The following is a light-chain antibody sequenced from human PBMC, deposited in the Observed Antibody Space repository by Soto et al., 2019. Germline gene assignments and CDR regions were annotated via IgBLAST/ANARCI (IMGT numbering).Light chain of an antibody. CDR2: HXA. CDR1: QGISGC. V-gene: IGKV1D-12*01. J-gene: IGKJ4*02. Sequence: IQMTKSPFSLSASLGARVTIPXRASQGISGCVGWDQQNPGXAPQXXXDHXASLQGGGPSRFSGSGSGTDFTLTISTMQPEYFATYYCQQTDSFPRTFGGGTKVDIK. CDR3: QQTDSFPRT.